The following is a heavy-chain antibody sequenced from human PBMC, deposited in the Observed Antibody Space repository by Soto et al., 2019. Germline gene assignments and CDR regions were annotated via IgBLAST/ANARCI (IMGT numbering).Heavy chain of an antibody. CDR3: ARVGPYDSHFDY. V-gene: IGHV3-53*02. J-gene: IGHJ4*02. D-gene: IGHD3-22*01. Sequence: EVQLVETGGGLIQPGGSLRLSCAASGFTVSSNYMSWVRQAPGKGLEWVSVIYSGGSTYYADSVEGRFTISRDNSKNTLYLQMNSLRAEDTAVYYCARVGPYDSHFDYWGQGTLVTVSS. CDR1: GFTVSSNY. CDR2: IYSGGST.